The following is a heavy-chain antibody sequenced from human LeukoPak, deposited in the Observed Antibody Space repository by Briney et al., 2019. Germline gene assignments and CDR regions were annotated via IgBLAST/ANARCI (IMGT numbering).Heavy chain of an antibody. CDR1: GDSISSRSYC. CDR3: ARHSNAGCTSTRCHIDY. CDR2: ICYSGST. V-gene: IGHV4-39*01. D-gene: IGHD2-2*01. J-gene: IGHJ4*02. Sequence: PSQTLSLTCGVSGDSISSRSYCWGWIRQPPGKGLEWIGTICYSGSTYCNPSLKSRVTLSVDTSKSQFSLRLSSVTATDTGVYFCARHSNAGCTSTRCHIDYWGQGTLVTVSS.